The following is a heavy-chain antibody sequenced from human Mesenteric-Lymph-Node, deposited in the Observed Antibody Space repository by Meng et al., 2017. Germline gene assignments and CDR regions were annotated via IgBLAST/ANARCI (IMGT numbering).Heavy chain of an antibody. J-gene: IGHJ5*02. CDR1: GGSISSGGYS. CDR2: IHSSGST. CDR3: ARASYGSGSPLGESWFDP. V-gene: IGHV4-31*03. Sequence: VQVQASGPGLLHPSQTLSLTCTVYGGSISSGGYSWSWIRQHPGKGLEWIGYIHSSGSTYYNPSLRSRLTISVDTSKNQFSLKLSSVTAADTAVYYCARASYGSGSPLGESWFDPWGQGTLVTVSS. D-gene: IGHD3-10*01.